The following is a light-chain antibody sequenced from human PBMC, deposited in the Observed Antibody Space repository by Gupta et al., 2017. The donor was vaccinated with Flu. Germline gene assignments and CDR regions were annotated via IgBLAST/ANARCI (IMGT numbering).Light chain of an antibody. CDR3: QKYNSWLPWT. CDR2: GAS. V-gene: IGKV3-15*01. J-gene: IGKJ1*01. Sequence: ASLSVSPGERATLSCRASQGVSSYLAWYQQKPGQAPRLLIYGASTRQTGITARFSGSGSGKDFPLTISSRQSEDFAVYYCQKYNSWLPWTFGQGTKVEIK. CDR1: QGVSSY.